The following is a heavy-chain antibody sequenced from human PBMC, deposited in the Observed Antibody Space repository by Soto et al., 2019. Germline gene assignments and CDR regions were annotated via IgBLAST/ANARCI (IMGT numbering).Heavy chain of an antibody. CDR2: INAGNGNT. V-gene: IGHV1-3*01. CDR1: GYTFTSYA. D-gene: IGHD3-3*01. J-gene: IGHJ5*02. CDR3: ARQGPRGGRLLEWSYNLFDP. Sequence: ASVKVSCKASGYTFTSYAMHWVRQAPGQRLEWMGWINAGNGNTKYSQKFQGRVTITRDTSASTAYMELSSLRSEDTAVYYCARQGPRGGRLLEWSYNLFDPCGQGTLVTVSS.